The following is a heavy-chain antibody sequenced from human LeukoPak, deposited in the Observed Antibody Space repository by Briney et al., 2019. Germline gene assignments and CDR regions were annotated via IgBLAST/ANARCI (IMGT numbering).Heavy chain of an antibody. CDR3: ARDSRGAAAVLSS. Sequence: SETLSLTCAVYGGSFSGYYWSWIRQPPGKGLEWIGEINHSGSTNYNPSLKSRVTISVDTSKNQFSLKLSSVTAADTAVYYCARDSRGAAAVLSSWGQGTLVTVSS. V-gene: IGHV4-34*01. CDR2: INHSGST. D-gene: IGHD6-13*01. CDR1: GGSFSGYY. J-gene: IGHJ5*02.